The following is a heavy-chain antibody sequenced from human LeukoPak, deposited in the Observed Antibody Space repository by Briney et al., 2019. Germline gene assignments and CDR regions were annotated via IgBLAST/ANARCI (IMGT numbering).Heavy chain of an antibody. CDR2: ISSSSSYI. CDR3: ARDSLYDFWSGYHARPDY. J-gene: IGHJ4*02. D-gene: IGHD3-3*01. Sequence: GGSLRLSCAASGFTFNSYSMNWVRQAPGKGLEWASSISSSSSYIYYADSVKGRFTISRDNAKNSLYLQMNSLRAEDTAVYYCARDSLYDFWSGYHARPDYWGQGTLVTVSS. V-gene: IGHV3-21*01. CDR1: GFTFNSYS.